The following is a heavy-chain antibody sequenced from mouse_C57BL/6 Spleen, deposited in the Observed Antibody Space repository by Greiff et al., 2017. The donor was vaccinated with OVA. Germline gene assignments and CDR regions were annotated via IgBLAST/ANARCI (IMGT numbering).Heavy chain of an antibody. CDR1: GYAFSSYW. CDR3: ARFDYGHRYFDV. CDR2: IYPGDGDT. D-gene: IGHD2-4*01. V-gene: IGHV1-80*01. Sequence: QVQLKQSGAELVKPGASVKISCKASGYAFSSYWMNWVKQRPGKGLEWIGQIYPGDGDTNYNGKFKGKATLTADKSSSTAYMQLSSLTSEDSAVYFCARFDYGHRYFDVWGTGTTVTVSS. J-gene: IGHJ1*03.